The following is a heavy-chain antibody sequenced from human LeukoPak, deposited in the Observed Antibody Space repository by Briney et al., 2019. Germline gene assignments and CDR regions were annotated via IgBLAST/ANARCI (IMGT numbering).Heavy chain of an antibody. V-gene: IGHV4-34*01. D-gene: IGHD5-18*01. CDR2: INHSGST. J-gene: IGHJ4*02. CDR1: GGSFSGYY. CDR3: ARRVDTAMVTRGDYFDY. Sequence: SETLSLTCAVYGGSFSGYYWSWIRQPPGKGLEWIGEINHSGSTNYNPSLKSRVTISVDTSKNQFSLKLSSVTAADTAVYYCARRVDTAMVTRGDYFDYWGQGTLVTVSS.